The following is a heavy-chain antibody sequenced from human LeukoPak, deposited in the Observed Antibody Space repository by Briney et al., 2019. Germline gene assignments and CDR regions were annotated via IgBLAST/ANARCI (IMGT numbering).Heavy chain of an antibody. Sequence: GGSLSLSCAASGFTFRGYGIHWVRQAPGKGLEWVSFIRYDGNNKHYADSVKGRFTTSRDNSKNTLYLQMNSLRVEDTAVYYCAKDKPIYYYDNSGFQGYLDFWGQGTLVTVSS. CDR1: GFTFRGYG. J-gene: IGHJ4*02. D-gene: IGHD3-22*01. CDR3: AKDKPIYYYDNSGFQGYLDF. V-gene: IGHV3-30*02. CDR2: IRYDGNNK.